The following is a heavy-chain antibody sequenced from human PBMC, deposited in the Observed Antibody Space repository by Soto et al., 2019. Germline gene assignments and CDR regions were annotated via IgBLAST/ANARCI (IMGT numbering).Heavy chain of an antibody. CDR2: IKYSGTT. Sequence: PSETLSLTCTVSGGSISSSRCHWGWIRQPPGKGLEWIASIKYSGTTFYNPSLKSRVTLSVDTSKNQFALNLSSVTAADTGVYFCARSLGPQVTGYVDSDYRWTIDQWGQGTLVTVSS. J-gene: IGHJ4*02. D-gene: IGHD4-4*01. CDR3: ARSLGPQVTGYVDSDYRWTIDQ. V-gene: IGHV4-39*01. CDR1: GGSISSSRCH.